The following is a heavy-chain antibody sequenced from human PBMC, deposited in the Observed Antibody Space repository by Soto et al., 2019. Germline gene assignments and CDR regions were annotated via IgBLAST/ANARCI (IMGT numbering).Heavy chain of an antibody. J-gene: IGHJ6*02. CDR3: ARDFSPTAAPGV. D-gene: IGHD6-13*01. CDR2: ISGSSSYT. CDR1: GFTLSTYS. Sequence: GGSLRLSCAASGFTLSTYSMNRVRQAPEKGLEWVSSISGSSSYTFYADSVKGRFTISRDNAKNSLYLQMNSLRAEDTAVYYCARDFSPTAAPGVWGQGTTVTVSS. V-gene: IGHV3-21*01.